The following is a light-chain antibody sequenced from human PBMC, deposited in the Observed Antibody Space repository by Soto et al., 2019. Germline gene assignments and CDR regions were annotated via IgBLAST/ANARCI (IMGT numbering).Light chain of an antibody. CDR3: QQRSNWPI. V-gene: IGKV3D-20*02. J-gene: IGKJ5*01. CDR1: QSVSSSY. CDR2: DAS. Sequence: EIVLTQSPGTLSLSPGERATLSFRASQSVSSSYLAWYQQKPGQAPRLLIYDASNRATGIPARFSGSGSGTDFTLTISSLEPEDFAVYYCQQRSNWPIFGQGTRLEIK.